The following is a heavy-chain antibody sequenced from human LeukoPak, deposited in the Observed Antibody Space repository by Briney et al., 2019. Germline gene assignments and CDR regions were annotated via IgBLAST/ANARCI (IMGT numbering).Heavy chain of an antibody. D-gene: IGHD2/OR15-2a*01. V-gene: IGHV3-23*01. Sequence: GGSLRLSCAVSGFTFSNYAMSWVRQAPGKGLEWVAVICGSGGSTYYADSVKGRFTISRDNSKNTLYLQMNSLRAEDTAVYYCARDSSGDYFDYWGQGTLVTVSS. CDR2: ICGSGGST. J-gene: IGHJ4*02. CDR3: ARDSSGDYFDY. CDR1: GFTFSNYA.